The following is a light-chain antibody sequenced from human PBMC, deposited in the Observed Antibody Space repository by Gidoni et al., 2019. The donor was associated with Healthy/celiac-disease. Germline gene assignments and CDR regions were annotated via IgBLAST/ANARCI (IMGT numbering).Light chain of an antibody. J-gene: IGKJ2*01. CDR3: QQYNNWSPT. Sequence: ATLSCRASQSVSSNLAWYQQKPGQAPRLLIYGASNRATGIPARFSGSGSGTEFTLTISSLQSEDFAVYYCQQYNNWSPTFGQGTKLEIK. V-gene: IGKV3-15*01. CDR1: QSVSSN. CDR2: GAS.